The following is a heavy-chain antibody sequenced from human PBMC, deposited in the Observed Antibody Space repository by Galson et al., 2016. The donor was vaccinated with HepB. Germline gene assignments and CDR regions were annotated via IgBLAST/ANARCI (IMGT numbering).Heavy chain of an antibody. CDR1: GFTFNKYM. V-gene: IGHV3-23*01. J-gene: IGHJ4*02. D-gene: IGHD3-22*01. CDR3: ARRYDTPGYYYIDS. CDR2: IGGSGGDT. Sequence: SLRLSCAASGFTFNKYMLNWVRQAPGKGLEWVSAIGGSGGDTYYADSVRGRFTISRDNSKNTLYLQINIRRAEDTAVYYCARRYDTPGYYYIDSWGQGTLVTVSS.